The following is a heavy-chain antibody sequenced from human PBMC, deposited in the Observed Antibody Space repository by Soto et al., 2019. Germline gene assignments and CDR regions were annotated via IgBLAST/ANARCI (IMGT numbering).Heavy chain of an antibody. Sequence: VQLLVSGGGLVEPGGPLRLSCAASGLTFSSYAMNWVRQAPGKGLEWVSTITNTGGDKIYADSVKARFTISRDNPKDTLFLHTNNLRVADTAIYFCGNASGEGCPWSRVFDSWGQGTRVTVAS. V-gene: IGHV3-23*01. J-gene: IGHJ4*02. D-gene: IGHD1-26*01. CDR1: GLTFSSYA. CDR3: GNASGEGCPWSRVFDS. CDR2: ITNTGGDK.